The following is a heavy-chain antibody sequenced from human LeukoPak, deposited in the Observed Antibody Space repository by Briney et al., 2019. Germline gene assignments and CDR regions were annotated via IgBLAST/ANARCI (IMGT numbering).Heavy chain of an antibody. J-gene: IGHJ2*01. CDR3: ARQFLEWLSTNWYFDL. CDR1: GYSISSGYY. D-gene: IGHD3-3*01. CDR2: IYHSGST. Sequence: SETLSLTCAVSGYSISSGYYWGWIRQPPGKGLEWIGSIYHSGSTYYNPSLMSRVTISVDTSKNQFSLKLSSVTAADTAVYYCARQFLEWLSTNWYFDLWGRGTLVTVSP. V-gene: IGHV4-38-2*01.